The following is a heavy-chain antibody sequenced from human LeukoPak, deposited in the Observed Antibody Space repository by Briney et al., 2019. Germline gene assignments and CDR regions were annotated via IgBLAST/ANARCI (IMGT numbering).Heavy chain of an antibody. Sequence: GGSLRLSCATSGFSFTDYPMNWVRQAPGKGLDWISNIRTTAEGAKYAYYADSVKGRVTISRDDGKNTLYLHMNSLRDDDTAVYYCETDKRYAFDYWGQGILVTVSS. CDR2: IRTTAEGAKYA. CDR1: GFSFTDYP. J-gene: IGHJ4*02. V-gene: IGHV3-48*02. D-gene: IGHD3-9*01. CDR3: ETDKRYAFDY.